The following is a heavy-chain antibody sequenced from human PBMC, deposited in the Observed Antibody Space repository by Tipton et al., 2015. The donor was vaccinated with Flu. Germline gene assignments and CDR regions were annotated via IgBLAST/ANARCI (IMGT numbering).Heavy chain of an antibody. CDR2: IYYSGST. Sequence: LRLSCTVSGDSINTGGAYWTWIRQRPGQGLEWIGGIYYSGSTYYNPSLESRVSISVDTSRTHVTLKVNSVTAADTAIYYCARDQGFGSGLTYDYYAMDVWGQGTTVTVSS. D-gene: IGHD6-19*01. CDR1: GDSINTGGAY. J-gene: IGHJ6*02. CDR3: ARDQGFGSGLTYDYYAMDV. V-gene: IGHV4-31*03.